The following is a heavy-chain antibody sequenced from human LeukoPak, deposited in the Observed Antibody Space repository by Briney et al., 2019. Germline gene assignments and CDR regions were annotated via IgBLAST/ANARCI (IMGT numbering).Heavy chain of an antibody. J-gene: IGHJ2*01. CDR3: ARGPPWYFDL. CDR1: GFTFSSYW. V-gene: IGHV3-74*01. Sequence: QPGGSLRLSCAASGFTFSSYWMHWVRQAPGKGLVWVSRINSDGSSTTYADSVKGRFTISRDNAKNTLYLQMNSLRVEDTVVYYCARGPPWYFDLWGRGTLVTVSS. CDR2: INSDGSST. D-gene: IGHD6-25*01.